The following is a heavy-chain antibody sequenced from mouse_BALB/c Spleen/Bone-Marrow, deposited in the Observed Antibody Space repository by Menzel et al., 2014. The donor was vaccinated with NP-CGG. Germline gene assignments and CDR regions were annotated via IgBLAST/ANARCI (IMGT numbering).Heavy chain of an antibody. CDR3: ARLGYYGGFAY. V-gene: IGHV4-1*02. CDR2: INPDSRTI. D-gene: IGHD2-3*01. J-gene: IGHJ3*01. CDR1: GFDFSGFW. Sequence: DVMLVESGGGLVQPGRSLKISCAASGFDFSGFWMGWVRLAPGKGLEWIGEINPDSRTINYSPFLKDRFIISRDNAKNTLYLYMSKVRSEGTALYYCARLGYYGGFAYWGQGTLVTVSA.